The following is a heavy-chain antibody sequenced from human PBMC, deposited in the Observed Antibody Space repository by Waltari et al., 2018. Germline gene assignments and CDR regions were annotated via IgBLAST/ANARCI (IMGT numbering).Heavy chain of an antibody. V-gene: IGHV3-23*04. CDR1: GFSFRSYA. J-gene: IGHJ3*02. D-gene: IGHD3-16*01. CDR3: AKDPIGGVDI. Sequence: EVQLVESGGGLVQPGGSLRLSCEASGFSFRSYAMNWVRQAPGQGLEGVSGISASGETTHYADSVRGRFTISRDNSKNSLDLQMNDLRAEDTALYYCAKDPIGGVDIWGQGTRVNVSS. CDR2: ISASGETT.